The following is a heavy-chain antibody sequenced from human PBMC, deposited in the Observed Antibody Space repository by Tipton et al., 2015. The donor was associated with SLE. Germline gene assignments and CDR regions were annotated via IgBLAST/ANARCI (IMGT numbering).Heavy chain of an antibody. CDR2: IYYSGNT. Sequence: LTCTVSGGSISSGGYYWSWIRQPPGTGLEGIGYIYYSGNTDYNPSLESRVSLSLDTSKNQFSLRLTSVTAADTAVYYCARDQGLSXDYWXXXXLVXXXS. J-gene: IGHJ4*02. CDR1: GGSISSGGYY. D-gene: IGHD2-2*01. CDR3: ARDQGLSXDY. V-gene: IGHV4-61*08.